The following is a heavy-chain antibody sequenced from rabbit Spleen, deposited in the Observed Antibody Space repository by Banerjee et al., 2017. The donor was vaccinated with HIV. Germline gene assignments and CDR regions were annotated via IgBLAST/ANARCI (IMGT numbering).Heavy chain of an antibody. D-gene: IGHD1-1*01. CDR2: INIVTGKS. CDR3: ARDLVAVIGWNFNL. CDR1: GFSFSSSYY. V-gene: IGHV1S40*01. J-gene: IGHJ4*01. Sequence: QSLEESGGGLVQPEGSLTLTCTASGFSFSSSYYMCWVRQAPGKGLEWIACINIVTGKSVYANWAEGRFIMSRTSSTTVTLQMTSLTAADTATYFCARDLVAVIGWNFNLWGPGTLVTVS.